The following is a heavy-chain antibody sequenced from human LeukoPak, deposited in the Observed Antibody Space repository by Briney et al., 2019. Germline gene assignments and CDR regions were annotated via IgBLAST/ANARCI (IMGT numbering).Heavy chain of an antibody. CDR3: ARTYYYDSSGYYPFDY. D-gene: IGHD3-22*01. J-gene: IGHJ4*02. V-gene: IGHV1-69*05. CDR2: IIPIFGTA. CDR1: GGTFNSYA. Sequence: SVKVSCKASGGTFNSYAISWVRQAPGQGLEWMGRIIPIFGTANYAQKFQGRVTITTDESTSTAYMELSSLRSEDTAVYYCARTYYYDSSGYYPFDYWGQGTLVTVSS.